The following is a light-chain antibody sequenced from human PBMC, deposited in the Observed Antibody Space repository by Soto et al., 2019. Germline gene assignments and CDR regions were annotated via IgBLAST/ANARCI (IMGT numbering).Light chain of an antibody. CDR2: GAS. J-gene: IGKJ1*01. CDR3: QQYGSSPWT. V-gene: IGKV3-20*01. Sequence: VLTQSPGTLSFSPVERPTLACRSSQSVSSSYLAWYQHTPGQAPRLLIYGASSRATGIPDRFSSRGSRTDFTLTIRRMEPEDLAEYYCQQYGSSPWTVGQGTTVDIK. CDR1: QSVSSSY.